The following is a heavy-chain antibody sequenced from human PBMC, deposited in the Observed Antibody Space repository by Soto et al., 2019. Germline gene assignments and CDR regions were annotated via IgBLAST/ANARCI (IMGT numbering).Heavy chain of an antibody. D-gene: IGHD6-19*01. CDR2: IYYSGST. Sequence: PSETLSLTCTVSGGSISSCGYYWIWIRQHPGKGLEWIGYIYYSGSTYYNPSLKSRVTISVDTSKNQFSLKLSSVTAADTAVYYCARWDSSGLYNWFDPWGQGTLVTVSS. CDR3: ARWDSSGLYNWFDP. J-gene: IGHJ5*02. CDR1: GGSISSCGYY. V-gene: IGHV4-31*03.